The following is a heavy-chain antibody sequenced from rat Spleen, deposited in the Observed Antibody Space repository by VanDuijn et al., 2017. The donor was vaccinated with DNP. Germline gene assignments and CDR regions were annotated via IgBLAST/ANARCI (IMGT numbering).Heavy chain of an antibody. Sequence: QVQLKESGPGLVQPSRTLSLSCTVSGFSLTRYAVAWVRQPPEKGLEWVAAVSNSGTTYYNSVFESRLSISRDTFKSQVFLKMNSLQTEDTAMYFCVRSDYNDDSHYYGYFDHWGQGVMVTVSS. J-gene: IGHJ2*01. CDR1: GFSLTRYA. D-gene: IGHD1-12*02. CDR3: VRSDYNDDSHYYGYFDH. CDR2: VSNSGTT. V-gene: IGHV2-6*01.